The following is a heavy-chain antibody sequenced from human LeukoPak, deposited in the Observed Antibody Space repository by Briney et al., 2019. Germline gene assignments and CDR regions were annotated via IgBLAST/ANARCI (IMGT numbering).Heavy chain of an antibody. CDR3: ASGYSGYDLNY. D-gene: IGHD5-12*01. V-gene: IGHV1-2*07. CDR1: DFRDYY. J-gene: IGHJ4*02. CDR2: INPKSGDT. Sequence: GASVKVSCKTSDFRDYYMNWVRLAPGQGLEWLGWINPKSGDTDYAHKFQGRVTMTRDTFISTAYMELSGLKPDDTAIYFCASGYSGYDLNYWGQGTQVTVSS.